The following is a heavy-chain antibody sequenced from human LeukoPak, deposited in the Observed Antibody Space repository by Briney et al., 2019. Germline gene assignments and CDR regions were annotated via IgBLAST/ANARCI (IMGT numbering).Heavy chain of an antibody. V-gene: IGHV1-8*03. J-gene: IGHJ4*02. Sequence: GASVKVSCKASGYTFTSYDINWVRQAAGQGLEWMGWMNHNSGNTGYAQKFQGRVTITRNTSISTAYMELSSLRSEDTAVYYCARGDYVWGSYHIDYWGQGTLVTVSS. CDR1: GYTFTSYD. D-gene: IGHD3-16*02. CDR3: ARGDYVWGSYHIDY. CDR2: MNHNSGNT.